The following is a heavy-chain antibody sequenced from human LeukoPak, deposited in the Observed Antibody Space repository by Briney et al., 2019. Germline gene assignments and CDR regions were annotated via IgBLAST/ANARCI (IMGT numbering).Heavy chain of an antibody. J-gene: IGHJ4*02. V-gene: IGHV1-18*01. CDR1: GYSFTSYG. CDR3: ARDGDYEDW. Sequence: ASVTVSCKASGYSFTSYGISWVRQAPGQGLEWMGWVSNYNGDTKYAQKFQDRVSMTTDTSTNTAYTELRSLRSDDTAVYYCARDGDYEDWWGQGTLVTVSS. D-gene: IGHD4-17*01. CDR2: VSNYNGDT.